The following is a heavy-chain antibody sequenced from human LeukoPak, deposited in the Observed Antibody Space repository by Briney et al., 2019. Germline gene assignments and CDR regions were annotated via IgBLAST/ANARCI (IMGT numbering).Heavy chain of an antibody. D-gene: IGHD3-22*01. Sequence: PGGSLRLSCAASGFSFATYAMTWVRQAPGKGLEWVSAIADSGGVTYYADSVKGRFTISRDNSKNTLYLQMNSLSAEDTAIYYCARSRNHYDSGDYRRDFDYWGQGTLVTVSS. V-gene: IGHV3-23*01. CDR1: GFSFATYA. CDR3: ARSRNHYDSGDYRRDFDY. J-gene: IGHJ4*02. CDR2: IADSGGVT.